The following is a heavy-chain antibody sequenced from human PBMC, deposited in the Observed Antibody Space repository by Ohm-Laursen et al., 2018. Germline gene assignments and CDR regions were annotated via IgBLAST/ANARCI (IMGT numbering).Heavy chain of an antibody. CDR3: ATDTGVAAAGPDY. V-gene: IGHV1-46*01. D-gene: IGHD6-13*01. J-gene: IGHJ4*02. CDR1: GYTFTTFY. Sequence: ASVKVSCKASGYTFTTFYIHWVRQAPGQGLEWMGMINPSVGSTTYAQKFQGRVTMTRDTSTSTVYMDLSRLRSEDTAVYYCATDTGVAAAGPDYWGQGTLVTVSS. CDR2: INPSVGST.